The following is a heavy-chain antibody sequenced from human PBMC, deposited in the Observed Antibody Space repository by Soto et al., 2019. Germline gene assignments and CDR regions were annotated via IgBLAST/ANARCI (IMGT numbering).Heavy chain of an antibody. CDR3: GATTSYDYVWGSYRYWGDAFDL. D-gene: IGHD3-16*02. J-gene: IGHJ3*01. Sequence: QVQLVESGGGVVQPGRSLSPSCEAPGLILSPNGMPWVRKAPGKGLEWVAVLPLDGINKYSADSVKARFSISRDNSKNTLYLQMNSLRADDTAVYYCGATTSYDYVWGSYRYWGDAFDLWGQGTMVSVSS. V-gene: IGHV3-30*03. CDR1: GLILSPNG. CDR2: LPLDGINK.